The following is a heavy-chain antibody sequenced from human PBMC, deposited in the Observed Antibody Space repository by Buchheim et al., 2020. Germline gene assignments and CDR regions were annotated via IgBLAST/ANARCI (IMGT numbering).Heavy chain of an antibody. CDR3: ARNPHRLWFRVYNWFDP. Sequence: EVQLVESGGGLVQPGGSLRLSCAASGFTFSSYSMNWVRQAPGKGLEWVSYISSSSSTIYYADSVKGRFTISRDNAKNSLYLQMNSLRAEDTAVYYCARNPHRLWFRVYNWFDPWGQGTL. CDR2: ISSSSSTI. D-gene: IGHD3-10*01. V-gene: IGHV3-48*01. J-gene: IGHJ5*02. CDR1: GFTFSSYS.